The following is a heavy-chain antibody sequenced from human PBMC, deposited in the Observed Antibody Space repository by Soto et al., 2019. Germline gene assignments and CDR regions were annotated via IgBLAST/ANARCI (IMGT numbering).Heavy chain of an antibody. CDR3: ARGAYYSSGWDWYFDL. V-gene: IGHV1-18*01. Sequence: ASVKVSCKASGYTFTSYGIIWVRQAPGQGLEWMGWISAYNSNTIYAQKLQGRVTMTTDTSTSTAYMELRRLRSDDTAVYYCARGAYYSSGWDWYFDLWGRGTLVTVSS. J-gene: IGHJ2*01. CDR2: ISAYNSNT. CDR1: GYTFTSYG. D-gene: IGHD6-19*01.